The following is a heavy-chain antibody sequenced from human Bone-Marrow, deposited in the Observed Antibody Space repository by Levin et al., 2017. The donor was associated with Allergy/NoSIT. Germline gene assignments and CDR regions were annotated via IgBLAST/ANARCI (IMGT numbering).Heavy chain of an antibody. CDR1: GFTFSSYA. D-gene: IGHD3-9*01. CDR2: ISGRGDTI. Sequence: QTGGSLRLSCAASGFTFSSYAMSWIRQAPGKGLDWVSGISGRGDTIFYSDSVRGRFTISRDNSKNTLYLQLNNLRREDTALYYCARSPNIFLRHFDPWGQGTQVTVSS. V-gene: IGHV3-23*01. CDR3: ARSPNIFLRHFDP. J-gene: IGHJ5*02.